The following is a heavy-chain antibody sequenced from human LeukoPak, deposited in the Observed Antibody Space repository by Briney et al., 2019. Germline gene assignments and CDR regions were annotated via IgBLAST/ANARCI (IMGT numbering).Heavy chain of an antibody. D-gene: IGHD3-10*01. J-gene: IGHJ4*02. CDR1: GFSFSNAW. CDR2: MKSKTDGGTT. V-gene: IGHV3-15*01. Sequence: GRSLRLSCAASGFSFSNAWMSWVRQAPGKGLEWVGRMKSKTDGGTTHCAAPVKGRFPISRDDSKNTLYLKMNSLKTEATAVYYCTTDSDYVWFGELLAYWGQGNLVTVSS. CDR3: TTDSDYVWFGELLAY.